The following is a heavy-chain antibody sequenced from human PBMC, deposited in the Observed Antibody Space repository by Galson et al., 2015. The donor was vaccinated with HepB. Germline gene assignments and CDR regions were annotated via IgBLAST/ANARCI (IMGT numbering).Heavy chain of an antibody. CDR1: GFTLSNYG. CDR2: IQNDGNRK. V-gene: IGHV3-30*02. Sequence: SLRLSCAASGFTLSNYGMHWVRQAPGKGLEWVSFIQNDGNRKFYSDSVQGRFTISRDTSTNTLFLQMNSLRSEDTAMYYCAKDNPCLHHWGQGTLVTVSS. CDR3: AKDNPCLHH. J-gene: IGHJ1*01. D-gene: IGHD1-14*01.